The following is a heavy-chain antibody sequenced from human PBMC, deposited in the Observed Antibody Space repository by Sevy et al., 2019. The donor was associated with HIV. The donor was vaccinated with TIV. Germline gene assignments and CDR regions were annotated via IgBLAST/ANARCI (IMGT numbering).Heavy chain of an antibody. CDR1: GYTLTSYG. J-gene: IGHJ6*02. CDR3: SRLRFLAWDYHYYYYGMDV. Sequence: ASVKVSCKASGYTLTSYGISWVRQAPGQGLEWMACISAYNGNTNFAQKLQGRVIMTTDTSTNTAYMELRSLRTDDTAVSYCSRLRFLAWDYHYYYYGMDVWGQGTAVTV. V-gene: IGHV1-18*01. CDR2: ISAYNGNT. D-gene: IGHD3-3*01.